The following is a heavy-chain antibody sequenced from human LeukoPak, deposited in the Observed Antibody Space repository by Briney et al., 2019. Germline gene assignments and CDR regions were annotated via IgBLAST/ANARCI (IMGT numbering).Heavy chain of an antibody. V-gene: IGHV3-21*01. D-gene: IGHD5-24*01. J-gene: IGHJ4*02. CDR1: GFTFSSYS. Sequence: GGSLRLSCAASGFTFSSYSMNWDRQAPGKGLEWVSSISSSSSYIYYADSVKGRFTISRDNAKNSLYLQMNSLRAEDTAVYYCARDVGDGYNHQEIDYWGQGTLVTVSS. CDR3: ARDVGDGYNHQEIDY. CDR2: ISSSSSYI.